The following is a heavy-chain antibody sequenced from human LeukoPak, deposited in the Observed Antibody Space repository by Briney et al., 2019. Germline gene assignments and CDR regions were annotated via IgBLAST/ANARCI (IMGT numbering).Heavy chain of an antibody. CDR3: ARWRAGIAVAVDY. V-gene: IGHV3-33*01. CDR1: GFTFSNYG. D-gene: IGHD6-19*01. J-gene: IGHJ4*02. Sequence: GGSLRLSCAASGFTFSNYGIHWVRQAPGTGLEWVALIWYDGSNKFYADSVKGRFTISRDNSKNTLYLQMNSLRAEDTAVYYCARWRAGIAVAVDYWGQGTLVTVSS. CDR2: IWYDGSNK.